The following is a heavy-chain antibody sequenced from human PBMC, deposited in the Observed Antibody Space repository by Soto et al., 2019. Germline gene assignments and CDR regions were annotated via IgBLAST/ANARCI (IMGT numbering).Heavy chain of an antibody. CDR2: INHSGST. CDR1: GGSFSGYY. CDR3: ARSIAAAGTGYYYYYGMDV. J-gene: IGHJ6*02. D-gene: IGHD6-13*01. Sequence: SETLSLTCAVYGGSFSGYYWSWIRQPPGKGLEWIGEINHSGSTNYNPSLKSRVTISVDTSKNQFSLKLSSVTAADTAVYYCARSIAAAGTGYYYYYGMDVWGQGTTVTV. V-gene: IGHV4-34*01.